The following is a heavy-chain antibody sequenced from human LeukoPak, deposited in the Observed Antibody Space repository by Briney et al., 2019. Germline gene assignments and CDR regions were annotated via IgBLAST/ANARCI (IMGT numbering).Heavy chain of an antibody. Sequence: SETLSLTCAVYGGSFSGYYWSWIRQPPGKGLEWIGEINHSGSTNYNPSLKSRVTISVDTSKNQFSLKLSSVTAADTAVYYCARGVCSSTSCYGAVTSSLPDHWGQGTLVTVSS. CDR1: GGSFSGYY. CDR2: INHSGST. CDR3: ARGVCSSTSCYGAVTSSLPDH. V-gene: IGHV4-34*01. D-gene: IGHD2-2*01. J-gene: IGHJ4*02.